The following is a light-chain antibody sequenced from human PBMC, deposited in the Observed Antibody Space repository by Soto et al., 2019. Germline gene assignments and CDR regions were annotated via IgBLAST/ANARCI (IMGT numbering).Light chain of an antibody. V-gene: IGLV4-69*01. Sequence: QPVLTQSPSASASLGASVKLTCTLSSGHSSYAIAWHQQQPEKGPRYLMKLNSDGSHYKGDGIPDRFSGSSSGAERYLTISSLQSEDEADYYCQTWGTGKGVFGGGTQLTVL. CDR2: LNSDGSH. CDR1: SGHSSYA. J-gene: IGLJ7*01. CDR3: QTWGTGKGV.